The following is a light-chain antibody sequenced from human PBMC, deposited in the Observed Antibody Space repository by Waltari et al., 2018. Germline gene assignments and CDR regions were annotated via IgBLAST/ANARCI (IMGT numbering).Light chain of an antibody. J-gene: IGKJ1*01. V-gene: IGKV3-15*01. CDR3: QQYNNWPPGT. CDR2: HAS. Sequence: TVVTQSPVPLSVSPGERATLSCRTSQSIGSSLAWYQQKPGQAPRLLIYHASTRATGIPARFSGSGSETEFTLTISSLQSEDFAVYYCQQYNNWPPGTFGQGTKVEV. CDR1: QSIGSS.